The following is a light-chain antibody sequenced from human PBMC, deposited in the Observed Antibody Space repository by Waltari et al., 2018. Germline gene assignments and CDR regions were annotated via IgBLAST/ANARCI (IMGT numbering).Light chain of an antibody. Sequence: QAVVTQEPSLTVSPGWTVTPTCGSSTGAVPRGHYPYWLQHTPGQPPRTRIYDKSNKHSCTPARFSVSLLGGIAALTLSGALPEDEAEYHCLRSYTDGWVFGGGTKLTVL. CDR1: TGAVPRGHY. CDR2: DKS. J-gene: IGLJ3*02. CDR3: LRSYTDGWV. V-gene: IGLV7-46*01.